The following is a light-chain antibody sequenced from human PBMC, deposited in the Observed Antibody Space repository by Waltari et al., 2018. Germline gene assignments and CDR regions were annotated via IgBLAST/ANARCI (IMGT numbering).Light chain of an antibody. CDR3: QQYYTTPWT. CDR1: QIGSSN. Sequence: DIVLTQSPATLSLSPGERATLSCRASQIGSSNLAWYQQKPGQAHRILIYDASNRTTGIPARFSGSGSRKDFTLTINILEPEDFAVYYCQQYYTTPWTFGQGTKVEIK. CDR2: DAS. V-gene: IGKV3-11*01. J-gene: IGKJ1*01.